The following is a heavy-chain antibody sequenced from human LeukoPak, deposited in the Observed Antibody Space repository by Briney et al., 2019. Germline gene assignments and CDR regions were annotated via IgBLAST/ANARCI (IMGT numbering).Heavy chain of an antibody. J-gene: IGHJ4*02. CDR3: ARTDYIWGSYLGY. CDR1: GYTFTGYY. V-gene: IGHV1-2*02. D-gene: IGHD3-16*01. CDR2: INPNSGGT. Sequence: ASVEVSCKASGYTFTGYYMHWVRQAPGQGLEWMGWINPNSGGTNYAQKFQGRVTMTRDTSISTAYMELSRLRSDDTAVYYCARTDYIWGSYLGYWGQGTLVTVSS.